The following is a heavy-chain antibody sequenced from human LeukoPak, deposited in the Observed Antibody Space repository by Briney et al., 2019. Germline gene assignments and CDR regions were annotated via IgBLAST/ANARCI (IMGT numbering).Heavy chain of an antibody. J-gene: IGHJ3*02. Sequence: ASVKVSCKASGYTFTSYDINWVRQATGQGLEWMGWMNPNSGNTGYAQKFQGRVTITRNTSISTAYMELSSLRSEDTAVYYCARVRSSYYETSGSPDALDIWGQGTMVTVSS. CDR2: MNPNSGNT. CDR3: ARVRSSYYETSGSPDALDI. CDR1: GYTFTSYD. D-gene: IGHD3-22*01. V-gene: IGHV1-8*03.